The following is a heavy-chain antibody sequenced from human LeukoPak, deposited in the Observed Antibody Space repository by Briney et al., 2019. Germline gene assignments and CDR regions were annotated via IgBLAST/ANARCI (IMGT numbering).Heavy chain of an antibody. J-gene: IGHJ6*02. V-gene: IGHV3-48*03. CDR1: GFTFSSFQ. CDR3: AREDYNPPRAMDV. Sequence: GGSLRLSCAASGFTFSSFQMNWVRQAPGKGLEWVSYISDTGTTIYYADSVKGRFTISRDNAKNSVYLQMNSLRDEDTAVYYCAREDYNPPRAMDVWGQGTTVTVSS. CDR2: ISDTGTTI. D-gene: IGHD3-10*01.